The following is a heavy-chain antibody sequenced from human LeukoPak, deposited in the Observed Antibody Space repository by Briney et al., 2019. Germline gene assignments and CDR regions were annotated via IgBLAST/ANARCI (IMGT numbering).Heavy chain of an antibody. V-gene: IGHV1-69*05. CDR2: IIPIFGTA. Sequence: ASVKVSCKASGGTFISYAISWVRQAPGQGREWMGGIIPIFGTANYAQKFQGRVTITTDESTSTAYMELSSLRSEDTAVYYCATFSTSRDYYYYYMDVWGKGTTVTVSS. J-gene: IGHJ6*03. CDR1: GGTFISYA. CDR3: ATFSTSRDYYYYYMDV. D-gene: IGHD5/OR15-5a*01.